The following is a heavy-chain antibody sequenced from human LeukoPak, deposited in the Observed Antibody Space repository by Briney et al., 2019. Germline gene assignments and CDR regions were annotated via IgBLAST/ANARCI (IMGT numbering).Heavy chain of an antibody. J-gene: IGHJ4*02. D-gene: IGHD5-18*01. Sequence: ASVKVSCKASGYTFTSYDINWVRQATGQGLEWMGWMNPNSGNTGYAQKFQGRVTMTRNTSISTAYMELRSLRSDDTAVYYRARGGNSYGSAFDYWGQGTLVTVSS. CDR1: GYTFTSYD. CDR3: ARGGNSYGSAFDY. V-gene: IGHV1-8*01. CDR2: MNPNSGNT.